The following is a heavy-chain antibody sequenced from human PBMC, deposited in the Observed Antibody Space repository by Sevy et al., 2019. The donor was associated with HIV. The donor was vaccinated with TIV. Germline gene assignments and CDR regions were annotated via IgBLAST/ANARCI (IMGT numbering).Heavy chain of an antibody. J-gene: IGHJ4*02. CDR1: GFTLSSYS. CDR3: ARAENYDGGRYFDS. D-gene: IGHD1-7*01. CDR2: ISSSSSSI. V-gene: IGHV3-48*02. Sequence: GGSLRLSCAVSGFTLSSYSMNWVRQAPGKGLEWVPYISSSSSSIYYAESVKGRFTISRDNAKNALYLQMNSLRDEDTAVYYCARAENYDGGRYFDSWGQGTLVTVSS.